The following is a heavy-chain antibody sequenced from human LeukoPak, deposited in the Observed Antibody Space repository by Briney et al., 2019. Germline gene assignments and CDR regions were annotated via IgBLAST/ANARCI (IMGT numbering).Heavy chain of an antibody. J-gene: IGHJ4*02. CDR3: AKLSKGSSSAH. CDR2: ISGGGGST. V-gene: IGHV3-23*01. CDR1: GFTFSSYA. D-gene: IGHD6-6*01. Sequence: GSLRLSCAASGFTFSSYAMSWVRQAPGKGLGWVSAISGGGGSTYYADSMKGRFTISRDNSKNTVYLQMNSLRAEDTAVYYCAKLSKGSSSAHWGQGTLVTVSS.